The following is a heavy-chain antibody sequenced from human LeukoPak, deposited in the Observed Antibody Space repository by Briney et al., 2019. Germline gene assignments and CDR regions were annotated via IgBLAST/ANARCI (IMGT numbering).Heavy chain of an antibody. CDR3: ARRGTTYCTVDSCHPNWFDP. V-gene: IGHV3-64*04. Sequence: GGSLRLSCSASGFPFSSYAMHWVRQAPGKGLEYVSAISDSGGSTYYADSVKGRFTISRDNAKNSLYLLMNSLRAEDTAVYYCARRGTTYCTVDSCHPNWFDPWGQGTLVTVSS. D-gene: IGHD2-15*01. J-gene: IGHJ5*02. CDR1: GFPFSSYA. CDR2: ISDSGGST.